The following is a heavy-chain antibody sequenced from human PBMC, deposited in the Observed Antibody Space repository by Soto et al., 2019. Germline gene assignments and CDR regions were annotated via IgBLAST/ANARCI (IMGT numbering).Heavy chain of an antibody. J-gene: IGHJ4*02. Sequence: TLSLTYTVSGGSISNYYWSWIRQPTGKGLEWIGYIYYSGSTNYNPSLKSRVTISVDTSKNQFSLKLSSVTAADTAVYYCAHSMNTFGGVIPDGFDYWGQGTLVTVSS. V-gene: IGHV4-59*01. CDR1: GGSISNYY. D-gene: IGHD3-16*01. CDR3: AHSMNTFGGVIPDGFDY. CDR2: IYYSGST.